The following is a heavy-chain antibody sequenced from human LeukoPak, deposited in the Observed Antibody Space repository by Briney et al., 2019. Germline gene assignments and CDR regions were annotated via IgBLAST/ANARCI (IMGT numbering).Heavy chain of an antibody. J-gene: IGHJ4*02. CDR2: ISYNGTT. CDR3: TRGGRLVYYFDY. V-gene: IGHV4-39*07. D-gene: IGHD6-19*01. CDR1: GGSISSSTYF. Sequence: PSETLSLTCIVSGGSISSSTYFWGWIRQPPGKGLEWIGIISYNGTTYYNPSLKRRVTISVDTSKNQFSLRLNSVTAEDTAVYYCTRGGRLVYYFDYWGQGTLVTVSS.